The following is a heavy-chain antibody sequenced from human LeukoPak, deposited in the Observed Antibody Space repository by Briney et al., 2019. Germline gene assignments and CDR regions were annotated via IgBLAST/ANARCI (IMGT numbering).Heavy chain of an antibody. J-gene: IGHJ4*02. CDR1: GFTFKTYW. CDR2: INQDGSEK. V-gene: IGHV3-7*03. CDR3: AKTAFGVVNY. Sequence: QAGGSLRLSCAASGFTFKTYWMIWVRRTPGKGLEWVANINQDGSEKYYVDSVKGRFTISRDNSKNTLYLQMNSLRAEDTAVYYCAKTAFGVVNYWGQGTLVTVSS. D-gene: IGHD3-3*01.